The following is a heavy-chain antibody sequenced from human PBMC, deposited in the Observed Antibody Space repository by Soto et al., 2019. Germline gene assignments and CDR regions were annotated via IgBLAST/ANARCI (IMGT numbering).Heavy chain of an antibody. CDR2: MYNTGST. J-gene: IGHJ6*02. Sequence: QVQLQESGPGLVKPSETLSLTCTVSGGTISRYYWSWIRQPPGKGLEWIGYMYNTGSTVYNPSFKSRATISVDTSTHQFSLKLNSVTAADTAVYYCARDLWGYCGTACYPLDVWGHGTTVTVSS. D-gene: IGHD2-21*02. CDR1: GGTISRYY. CDR3: ARDLWGYCGTACYPLDV. V-gene: IGHV4-59*01.